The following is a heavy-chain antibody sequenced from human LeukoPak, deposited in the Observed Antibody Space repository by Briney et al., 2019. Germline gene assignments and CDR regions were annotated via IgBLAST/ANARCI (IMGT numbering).Heavy chain of an antibody. Sequence: ASVKVSCKVSGYTLTELSMHWVRQAPGKGLEWMGGFDPEDGETIYAQKFQGRVTITRDTSASTAYMQLGSLRSEDTAVYYCARLYSSGWVYYFDYWGQGTLVTVSS. CDR1: GYTLTELS. J-gene: IGHJ4*02. CDR3: ARLYSSGWVYYFDY. V-gene: IGHV1-24*01. CDR2: FDPEDGET. D-gene: IGHD6-19*01.